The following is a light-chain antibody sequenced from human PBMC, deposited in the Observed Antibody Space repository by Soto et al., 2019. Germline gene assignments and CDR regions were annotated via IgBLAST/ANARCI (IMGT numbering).Light chain of an antibody. CDR2: DVS. J-gene: IGLJ1*01. Sequence: QSALTQPASVSGSPGQSITISCTGTSSDVGGYNYVSWYQQHPGKAHKLMIYDVSNRPSGVSNRFSGSKSGNTASLTISGLQAEDEADYYCSSYRSSSKRVFGTGTKVTVL. CDR1: SSDVGGYNY. CDR3: SSYRSSSKRV. V-gene: IGLV2-14*03.